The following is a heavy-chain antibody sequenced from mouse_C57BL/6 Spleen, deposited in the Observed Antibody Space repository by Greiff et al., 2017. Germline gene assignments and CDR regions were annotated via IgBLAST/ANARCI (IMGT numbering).Heavy chain of an antibody. CDR2: IRNKANGYTT. J-gene: IGHJ1*03. V-gene: IGHV7-3*01. Sequence: EVKVVESGGGLVQPGGSLSLSCAASGFPFTDYYMSWVRQPPGKALEWLGFIRNKANGYTTEYSASVQGRFAISRDTSQSILYLQMNALRAEDRATDDCARYGGLRRYFDVWGTGTTVTVSS. CDR1: GFPFTDYY. D-gene: IGHD2-2*01. CDR3: ARYGGLRRYFDV.